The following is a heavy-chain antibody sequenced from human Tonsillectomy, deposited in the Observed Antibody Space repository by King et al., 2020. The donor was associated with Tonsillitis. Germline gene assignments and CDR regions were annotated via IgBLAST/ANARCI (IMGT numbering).Heavy chain of an antibody. CDR1: GGSISSGDYY. CDR2: IYYSGST. J-gene: IGHJ4*02. Sequence: QVQLQESGPGLVKPSQTLSLTCTVSGGSISSGDYYWSWIRQPPGKGLEWIGYIYYSGSTYCNPSLKSRLTISVDTSKNQFSLNLSSVTAADTAVYYCASYGDPHRFDYWGQGTLVTVSS. D-gene: IGHD4-17*01. CDR3: ASYGDPHRFDY. V-gene: IGHV4-30-4*01.